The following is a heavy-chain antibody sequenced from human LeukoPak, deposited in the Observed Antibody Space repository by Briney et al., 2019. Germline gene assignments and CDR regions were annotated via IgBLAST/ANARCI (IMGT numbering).Heavy chain of an antibody. CDR2: ISSSSSYI. D-gene: IGHD6-19*01. CDR1: GFTFSSYS. V-gene: IGHV3-21*01. CDR3: ASVAKAVAGTLDY. J-gene: IGHJ4*02. Sequence: PGGSLRLSCAASGFTFSSYSMNWVRQAPGKGLEWVSSISSSSSYIYYADSAKGRFTISRDNAKNSLYLQMNSLRAEDTAVYYCASVAKAVAGTLDYWGQGTLATVSS.